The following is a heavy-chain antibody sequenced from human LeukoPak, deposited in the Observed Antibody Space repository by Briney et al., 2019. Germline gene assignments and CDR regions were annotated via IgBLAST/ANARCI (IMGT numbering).Heavy chain of an antibody. CDR3: ARGPSPGREYFDY. Sequence: GGSLRLSCAASGFTVSSNYMSWVRQAPGKGLEWVSVIYSGGSTYYADSVKGRFTISRDNSKNTLYLQMNSLRAEDTAVYYCARGPSPGREYFDYWGQGTLVTVSS. CDR2: IYSGGST. J-gene: IGHJ4*02. CDR1: GFTVSSNY. V-gene: IGHV3-53*01.